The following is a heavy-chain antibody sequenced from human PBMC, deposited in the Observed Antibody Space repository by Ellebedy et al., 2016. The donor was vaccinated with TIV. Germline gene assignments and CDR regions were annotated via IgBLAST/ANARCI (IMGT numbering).Heavy chain of an antibody. D-gene: IGHD3-10*01. Sequence: MPGGSLRLSCSVSGLSMDTSGNYWGWIRQSPGKGLEWIGSVHNSGTTHYSPTLKSRVTITLDTSKNQFSLRLKYVTAADTGVFFCTVLPRNWGQGTLVTVSS. J-gene: IGHJ4*02. CDR1: GLSMDTSGNY. CDR3: TVLPRN. CDR2: VHNSGTT. V-gene: IGHV4-39*01.